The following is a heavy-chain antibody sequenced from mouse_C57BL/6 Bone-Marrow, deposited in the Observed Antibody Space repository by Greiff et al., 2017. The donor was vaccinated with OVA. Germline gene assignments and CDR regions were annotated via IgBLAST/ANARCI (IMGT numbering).Heavy chain of an antibody. CDR3: ARSYYYGSSLDY. J-gene: IGHJ2*01. Sequence: QQSCTAFGYTFTCYWMPWVKQRPGRGLEWIGRIDPNSGGTKYNEKFKSKATQTVDKPSSTAYMQLSSLTSEDTADYDCARSYYYGSSLDYWDQGTTLTVSS. D-gene: IGHD1-1*01. CDR2: IDPNSGGT. CDR1: GYTFTCYW. V-gene: IGHV1-72*01.